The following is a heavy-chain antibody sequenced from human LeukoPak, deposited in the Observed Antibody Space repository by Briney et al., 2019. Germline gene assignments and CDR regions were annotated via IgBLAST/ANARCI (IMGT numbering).Heavy chain of an antibody. CDR2: IKQDESER. Sequence: PGGSLRLSCEGSGFSFSSYWMTWVRQSPGKGPEWVANIKQDESERYTVDSVKGRFTISRDNAKNSVYLHMNSLRAEDTAVYYCARETAAAIFDYWGQGTLVTVSS. CDR3: ARETAAAIFDY. D-gene: IGHD2-2*02. CDR1: GFSFSSYW. V-gene: IGHV3-7*01. J-gene: IGHJ4*02.